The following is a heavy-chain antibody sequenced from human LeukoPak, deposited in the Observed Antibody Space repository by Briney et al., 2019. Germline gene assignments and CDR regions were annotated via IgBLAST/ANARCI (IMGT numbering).Heavy chain of an antibody. Sequence: PSETLSLNCTVSGASISSSTYYWAWIRQPPGKGLEWIGNFFYGGITYYNPSLKNRVTISVDTSKNQFSLKLSSVTAADTAVYYCGRQEYYDSSAYGYWGQGTLVTVSS. CDR2: FFYGGIT. V-gene: IGHV4-39*01. D-gene: IGHD3-22*01. J-gene: IGHJ4*02. CDR1: GASISSSTYY. CDR3: GRQEYYDSSAYGY.